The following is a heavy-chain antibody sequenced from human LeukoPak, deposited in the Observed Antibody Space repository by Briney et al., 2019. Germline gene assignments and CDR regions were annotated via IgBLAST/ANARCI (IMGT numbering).Heavy chain of an antibody. V-gene: IGHV4-34*01. D-gene: IGHD3-10*01. Sequence: SETLSLTCAVYGGSFSGYYWSWIRQPPGKGLEWIGEINHSGSTNYNPSLKRRVTISVDTSKNQFSLKLSSVTAADTAVYYCARGLRTYYGSGSYLDYWGQGTLVTVSS. J-gene: IGHJ4*02. CDR3: ARGLRTYYGSGSYLDY. CDR1: GGSFSGYY. CDR2: INHSGST.